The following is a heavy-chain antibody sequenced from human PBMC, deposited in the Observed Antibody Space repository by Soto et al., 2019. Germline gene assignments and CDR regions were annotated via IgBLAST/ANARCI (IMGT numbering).Heavy chain of an antibody. J-gene: IGHJ4*02. D-gene: IGHD2-8*01. V-gene: IGHV1-2*02. CDR2: INPESGNP. CDR3: ASEDCTNTNCLKGFHY. Sequence: QVQMVQSGAEVKKPGDAVKVSCKASGYTFTDYYMHWVRQAPGEGVEWVGGINPESGNPKYVPKFQGRVTVNRDTYTRTAYMELNGLTSDDTAVYYCASEDCTNTNCLKGFHYWGQGTLVTVSS. CDR1: GYTFTDYY.